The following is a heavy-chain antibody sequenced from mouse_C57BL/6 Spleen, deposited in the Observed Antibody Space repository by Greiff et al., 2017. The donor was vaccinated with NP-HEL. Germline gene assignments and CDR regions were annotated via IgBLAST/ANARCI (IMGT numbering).Heavy chain of an antibody. V-gene: IGHV1-76*01. J-gene: IGHJ4*01. CDR3: TRYYGSSYAMDY. CDR2: IYPGSGNT. Sequence: QVHVKQSGAELVRPGASVKLSCKASGYTFTDYYINWVKQRPGQGLEWIGRIYPGSGNTYYNEKFKGKATLTAEKSSSTAYMQLSSLTSEDSAVYFCTRYYGSSYAMDYWGQGTSVTVSS. CDR1: GYTFTDYY. D-gene: IGHD1-1*01.